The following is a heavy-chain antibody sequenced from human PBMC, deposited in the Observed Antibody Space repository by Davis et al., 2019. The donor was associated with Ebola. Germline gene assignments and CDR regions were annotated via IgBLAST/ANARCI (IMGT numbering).Heavy chain of an antibody. CDR2: IYYSGST. CDR3: ARGSMYSSSWDY. J-gene: IGHJ4*02. Sequence: PSETLSLTCTVSGGSISSGGYYWSWIRQHPGKGLEWIGYIYYSGSTYYNPSLKSRVTISVDTSKNQFSLKVSSVTAADTAVYYCARGSMYSSSWDYWGQGTLVTVSS. V-gene: IGHV4-30-4*08. D-gene: IGHD6-13*01. CDR1: GGSISSGGYY.